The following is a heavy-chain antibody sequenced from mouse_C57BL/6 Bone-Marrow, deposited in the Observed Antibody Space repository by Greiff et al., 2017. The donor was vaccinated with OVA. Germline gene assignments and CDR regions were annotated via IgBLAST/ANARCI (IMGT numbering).Heavy chain of an antibody. CDR1: GFNIKDDY. J-gene: IGHJ1*03. CDR3: TFYGSSYYWYFDV. V-gene: IGHV14-4*01. CDR2: IDPENGDT. D-gene: IGHD1-1*01. Sequence: EVMLVESGAELVRPGASVKLSCTASGFNIKDDYMHWVKQRPEQGLEWIGWIDPENGDTEYASKFQGKATITADTSSNTAYLQLSSLTSEDTAVYYCTFYGSSYYWYFDVWGTGTTVTVSS.